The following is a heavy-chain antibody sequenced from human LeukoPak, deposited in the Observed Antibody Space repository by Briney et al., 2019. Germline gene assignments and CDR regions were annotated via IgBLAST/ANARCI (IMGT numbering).Heavy chain of an antibody. Sequence: SETLSLTCNVSGGSISPYYWSWIRQSPGKGLELIGYIYYSGYTNYNPSLKSRVTISVDTSKNQFSLKLSSVTAADTAVYYCARRGWFGESSLYYFDYWGQGTLVTVSS. V-gene: IGHV4-59*08. CDR3: ARRGWFGESSLYYFDY. CDR1: GGSISPYY. D-gene: IGHD3-10*01. J-gene: IGHJ4*02. CDR2: IYYSGYT.